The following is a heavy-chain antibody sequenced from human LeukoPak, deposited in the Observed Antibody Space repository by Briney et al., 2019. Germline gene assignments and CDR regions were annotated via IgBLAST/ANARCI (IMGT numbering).Heavy chain of an antibody. CDR2: IYYSGST. Sequence: SETLSLTCTVSGGSISSGGYYWGWIRQPPGKGLEWIGSIYYSGSTYYNPSLKSRVTISVDTSKNQFSLKLSSVTAADTAVYYCARHPLTHMYYYDSSGYSYWGQGTLVTVSS. CDR1: GGSISSGGYY. CDR3: ARHPLTHMYYYDSSGYSY. J-gene: IGHJ4*02. D-gene: IGHD3-22*01. V-gene: IGHV4-39*01.